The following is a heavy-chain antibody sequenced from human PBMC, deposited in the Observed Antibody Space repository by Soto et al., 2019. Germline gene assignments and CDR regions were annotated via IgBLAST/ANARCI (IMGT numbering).Heavy chain of an antibody. V-gene: IGHV3-73*01. CDR2: IRSKANSYAR. CDR1: GFSFSGSA. J-gene: IGHJ6*04. CDR3: TRHWTTVTPLSGFYSYGMDV. D-gene: IGHD4-17*01. Sequence: GGSLRLSCAALGFSFSGSAMHGVRAGSGEGLAWVGRIRSKANSYARAYAASVKGRFTISRDDSKNTAYLQMNSLKTEDTAVYYCTRHWTTVTPLSGFYSYGMDVWGKGT.